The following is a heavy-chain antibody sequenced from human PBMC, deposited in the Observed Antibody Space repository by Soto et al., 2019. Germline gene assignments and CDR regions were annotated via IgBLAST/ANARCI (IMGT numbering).Heavy chain of an antibody. Sequence: GGSLRLSCAASGFTFGDYWMYWVRQALGKGLEWVSSISWNSGNIGYADSVKGRFTTSRDNAENSLYLQMNSLRPEDTALYYCVRSKGGYSYGTPFDYWGQGTLVTVSS. V-gene: IGHV3-9*01. CDR1: GFTFGDYW. D-gene: IGHD5-18*01. J-gene: IGHJ4*02. CDR2: ISWNSGNI. CDR3: VRSKGGYSYGTPFDY.